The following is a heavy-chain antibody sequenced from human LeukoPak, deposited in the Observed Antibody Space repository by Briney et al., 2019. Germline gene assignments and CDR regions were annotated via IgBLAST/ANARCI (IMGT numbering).Heavy chain of an antibody. D-gene: IGHD4-17*01. Sequence: SETLSLTCTVSGGSISSSSYYWSWIRQPAGKGLEWIGRIYTSGSTNYNPSLKSRVTMSVDTSKNQFSLRLSSVTAADTAVYYCARVSHGDYYYYYYMDVWGKGTTVTISS. CDR1: GGSISSSSYY. V-gene: IGHV4-61*02. CDR2: IYTSGST. CDR3: ARVSHGDYYYYYYMDV. J-gene: IGHJ6*03.